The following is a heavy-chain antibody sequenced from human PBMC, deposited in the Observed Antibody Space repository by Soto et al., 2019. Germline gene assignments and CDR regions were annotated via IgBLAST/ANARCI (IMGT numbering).Heavy chain of an antibody. CDR3: AHKYRHYYESTGYYDY. Sequence: ESGPTLVNPTQTLTLTCTFSGFSLSTSGVGLGWVRQPPGKALEWLALIYWNDDKRYSPSLRSRLTITKDTSKNQVVLTMTNMDPVDTATYFCAHKYRHYYESTGYYDYWGQGTLVTVSS. CDR1: GFSLSTSGVG. J-gene: IGHJ4*02. CDR2: IYWNDDK. D-gene: IGHD3-22*01. V-gene: IGHV2-5*01.